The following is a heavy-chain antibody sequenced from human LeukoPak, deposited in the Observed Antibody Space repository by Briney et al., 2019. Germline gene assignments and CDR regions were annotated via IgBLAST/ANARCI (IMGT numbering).Heavy chain of an antibody. CDR3: ARIYYTTANRVRWCMWY. CDR2: ISGSGTSR. CDR1: GFTFSSCA. J-gene: IGHJ4*02. Sequence: PGGSLRLSCAASGFTFSSCAMYWVRQAPGKGLEWVSAISGSGTSRYYADSVKGRFTISRDNSKNTLYLQMNSLRAEDTAVYYCARIYYTTANRVRWCMWYWGQGTLVTVSS. D-gene: IGHD2-8*01. V-gene: IGHV3-23*01.